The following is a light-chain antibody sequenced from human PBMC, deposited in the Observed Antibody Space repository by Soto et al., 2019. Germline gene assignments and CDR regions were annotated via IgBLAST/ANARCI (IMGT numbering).Light chain of an antibody. CDR3: QHYNNWPIT. V-gene: IGKV3-15*01. CDR1: QSVGTS. Sequence: EIVMTQSPATLSVSPGEGATLSCRASQSVGTSLAWYQQKPGQDPRLLIQGASTRATGIPARFSGSGSGTEFTLTISSLQSEDFAVYYCQHYNNWPITFGQGTRLEI. J-gene: IGKJ5*01. CDR2: GAS.